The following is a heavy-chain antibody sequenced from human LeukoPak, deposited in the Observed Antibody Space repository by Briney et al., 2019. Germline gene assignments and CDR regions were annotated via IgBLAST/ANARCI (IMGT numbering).Heavy chain of an antibody. V-gene: IGHV3-11*01. Sequence: PGGSLRLSCAASGFTFSDYYMSWIRQAPGKGLEWVSYISSSGSTIYYADSVKGRFTIPRDNAKNSLYLQMNSLRAEDTAVYYCARVDCSGGSCYFYYYYYYMDVWGKGTTVTVSS. CDR1: GFTFSDYY. CDR2: ISSSGSTI. J-gene: IGHJ6*03. D-gene: IGHD2-15*01. CDR3: ARVDCSGGSCYFYYYYYYMDV.